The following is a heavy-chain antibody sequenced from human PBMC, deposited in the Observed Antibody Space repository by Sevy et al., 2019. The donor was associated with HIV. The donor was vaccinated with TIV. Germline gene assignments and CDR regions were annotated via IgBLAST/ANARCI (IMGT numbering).Heavy chain of an antibody. CDR2: ISTSTSTTTI. Sequence: GGSLRLSCAASGFTFNDYNLSWIRQAPGKGLEWVSYISTSTSTTTIYYADSVKGRFTISRDNAKNSIYLQMNSLRVDDTAMYYCARAAGWFDAWGQGTLVTVPS. J-gene: IGHJ5*02. CDR1: GFTFNDYN. CDR3: ARAAGWFDA. V-gene: IGHV3-11*01.